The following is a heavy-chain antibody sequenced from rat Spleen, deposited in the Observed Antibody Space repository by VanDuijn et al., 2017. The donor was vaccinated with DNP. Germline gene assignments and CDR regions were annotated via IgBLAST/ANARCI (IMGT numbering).Heavy chain of an antibody. Sequence: EVQLVESGGGLVQPGRSLKLSCAASGFSFSDYYMAWVRQAQTKGLEWVAYISYDGGRTNYGDSVKGRFTISRDNAQSTLYLQMNSLRSEDMATYYCVRWFNSGYYFDYWGQGVMVTVSS. D-gene: IGHD4-3*01. V-gene: IGHV5-22*01. CDR3: VRWFNSGYYFDY. J-gene: IGHJ2*01. CDR2: ISYDGGRT. CDR1: GFSFSDYY.